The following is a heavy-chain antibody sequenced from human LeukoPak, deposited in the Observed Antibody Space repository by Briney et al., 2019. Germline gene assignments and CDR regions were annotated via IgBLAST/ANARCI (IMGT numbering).Heavy chain of an antibody. V-gene: IGHV3-23*01. D-gene: IGHD6-19*01. J-gene: IGHJ4*02. CDR3: AKRPGNSSGWYYFDY. CDR1: GFTFSSYS. Sequence: PGGSLRLSCAASGFTFSSYSMTWVRQAPGKGLEWVSTISASGGSTCHADSVKGRFTISRDSSKNTLYLQMNSLRAEDTAIYYCAKRPGNSSGWYYFDYWGQGTRVTVSS. CDR2: ISASGGST.